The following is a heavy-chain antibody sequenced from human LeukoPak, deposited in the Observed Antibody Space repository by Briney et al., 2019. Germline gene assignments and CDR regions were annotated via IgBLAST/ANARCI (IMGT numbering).Heavy chain of an antibody. CDR2: INPSGGST. Sequence: ASVKVSCKASGYTFTSHYMHWVRQAPGQGLEWMGIINPSGGSTSYAQKFQGRVTMTRDMSTSTVYMELSSLRSEDTAVYYCAREAGDVALDIWGQGTMVTVSS. CDR3: AREAGDVALDI. V-gene: IGHV1-46*01. D-gene: IGHD7-27*01. CDR1: GYTFTSHY. J-gene: IGHJ3*02.